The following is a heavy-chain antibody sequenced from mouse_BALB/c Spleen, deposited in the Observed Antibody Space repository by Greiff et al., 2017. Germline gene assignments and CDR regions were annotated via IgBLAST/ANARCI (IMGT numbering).Heavy chain of an antibody. CDR1: GFSLTSYG. Sequence: AQGVESGPGLVQPSQSLSITCTASGFSLTSYGVHWVRQSPGKGLEWLGVIWSGGSTDYNAAFISRLSISKDNSKSQVFFKMNSLQANDTAIYYCARIRGDYAMDYWGQGTSVTVSS. J-gene: IGHJ4*01. CDR2: IWSGGST. CDR3: ARIRGDYAMDY. V-gene: IGHV2-2*02.